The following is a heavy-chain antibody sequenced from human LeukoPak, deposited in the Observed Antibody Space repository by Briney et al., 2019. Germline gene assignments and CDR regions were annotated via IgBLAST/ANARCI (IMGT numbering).Heavy chain of an antibody. CDR3: ARGGYDFWSGYLWYYYYMDV. CDR2: INPNSGGT. J-gene: IGHJ6*03. CDR1: GFTFTNYG. D-gene: IGHD3-3*01. Sequence: GASVKVSCKASGFTFTNYGITWVRQAPGQGLEWMGWINPNSGGTNYAQKFQGRVTMTRDTSISTAYMELSRLRSDDTAVYYCARGGYDFWSGYLWYYYYMDVWGKGTTVTVSS. V-gene: IGHV1-2*02.